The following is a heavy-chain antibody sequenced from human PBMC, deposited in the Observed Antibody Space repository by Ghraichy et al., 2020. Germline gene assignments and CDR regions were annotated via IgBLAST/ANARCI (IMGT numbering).Heavy chain of an antibody. CDR1: GFSFESYW. D-gene: IGHD3-10*01. CDR3: ARDPRGGGVDV. V-gene: IGHV3-7*01. CDR2: IKKDGSET. J-gene: IGHJ6*02. Sequence: GESLNISCAASGFSFESYWMSWVRQAPGKGLEWVANIKKDGSETHYVDSVKGRFTISRDNAKNSVSLQINSLRVEDTAVYYCARDPRGGGVDVWGQGTTVTVSS.